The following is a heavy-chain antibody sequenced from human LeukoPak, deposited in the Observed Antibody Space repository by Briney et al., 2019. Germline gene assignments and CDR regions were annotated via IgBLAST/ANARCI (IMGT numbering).Heavy chain of an antibody. V-gene: IGHV4-34*12. CDR3: ARDPPLSAFDI. Sequence: SETLSLTCAVYGGSFSGYYWSWIRQSPGKGLEWIGEIFHSGSTNYNPSLKSRVTISVDKSKNQFSLRLTSVTAADTAVYYCARDPPLSAFDIWGQGTMVTVSS. CDR1: GGSFSGYY. CDR2: IFHSGST. J-gene: IGHJ3*02. D-gene: IGHD2/OR15-2a*01.